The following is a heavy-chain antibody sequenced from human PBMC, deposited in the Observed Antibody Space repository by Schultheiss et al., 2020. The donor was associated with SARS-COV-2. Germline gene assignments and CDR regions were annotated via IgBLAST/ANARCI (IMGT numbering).Heavy chain of an antibody. V-gene: IGHV3-33*08. CDR3: ARDATPPYSSSSPWFDP. Sequence: GGSLRLSCAASGFTFSTYGMHWVRQAPGKGLVWVAVIWYDGSNQYYADSVKGRFTISRDNAKNSLYLQMNSLRAEDTAVYYCARDATPPYSSSSPWFDPWGQGTLVTVSS. CDR1: GFTFSTYG. D-gene: IGHD6-13*01. CDR2: IWYDGSNQ. J-gene: IGHJ5*02.